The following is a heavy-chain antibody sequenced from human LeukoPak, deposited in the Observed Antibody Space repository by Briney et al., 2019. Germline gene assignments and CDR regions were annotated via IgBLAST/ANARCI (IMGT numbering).Heavy chain of an antibody. CDR3: ARGRGRPQWLVLYYGMDV. Sequence: SETLSLTCAVYGGSFSGYYWSWIRQPPGKGLEWIGETNHSGSTNYNPSLKSRVTISVDTSKNQFSLKLSSVTAADTAVYYCARGRGRPQWLVLYYGMDVWGQGTTVTVSS. CDR1: GGSFSGYY. D-gene: IGHD6-19*01. J-gene: IGHJ6*02. V-gene: IGHV4-34*01. CDR2: TNHSGST.